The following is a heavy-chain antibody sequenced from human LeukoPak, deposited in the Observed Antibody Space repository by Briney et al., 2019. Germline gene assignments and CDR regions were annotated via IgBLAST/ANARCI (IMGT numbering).Heavy chain of an antibody. CDR3: ARAQTGGPSFDY. Sequence: ASVKVSCKASGYTFTSYDINWVRQATGQGLEWMGWMNPNSGNTGYAQKFQGRVTMTRDTSTSTVYMELSSLRSEDTAVYYCARAQTGGPSFDYWGQGTLVTVSS. J-gene: IGHJ4*02. D-gene: IGHD7-27*01. V-gene: IGHV1-8*01. CDR2: MNPNSGNT. CDR1: GYTFTSYD.